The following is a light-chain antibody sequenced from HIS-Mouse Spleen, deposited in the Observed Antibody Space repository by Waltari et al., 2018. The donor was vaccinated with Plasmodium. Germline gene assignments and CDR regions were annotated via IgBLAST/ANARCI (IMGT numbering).Light chain of an antibody. CDR3: CSYAGSSTYV. CDR1: SSACGSYNL. CDR2: EGS. V-gene: IGLV2-23*01. Sequence: QSALTQPASVSGSPGQSITISCTGPSSACGSYNLVTWYQQHPGKAPKLMIYEGSKRPSGVSNRFSGSKSGNTASLTISGLQAEDEADYYCCSYAGSSTYVFGTGTKVTVL. J-gene: IGLJ1*01.